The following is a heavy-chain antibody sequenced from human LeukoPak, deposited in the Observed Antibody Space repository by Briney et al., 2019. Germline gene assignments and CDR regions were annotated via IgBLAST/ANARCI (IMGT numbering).Heavy chain of an antibody. Sequence: PGGSLRLSCAASGFTFDDYAMHWVRQAPGKGLEWVSGISWNSGSIDYADSVKGRFTISRDNAKNSLYLQMNSLRAEDTALYYCAKGGEWQVAFDILGQGTMGNGSS. CDR3: AKGGEWQVAFDI. D-gene: IGHD3-3*01. CDR2: ISWNSGSI. J-gene: IGHJ3*02. CDR1: GFTFDDYA. V-gene: IGHV3-9*01.